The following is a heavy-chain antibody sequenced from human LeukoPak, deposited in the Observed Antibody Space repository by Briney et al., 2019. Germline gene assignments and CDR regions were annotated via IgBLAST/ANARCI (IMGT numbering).Heavy chain of an antibody. CDR2: IIPIFGTA. D-gene: IGHD3-22*01. Sequence: GASVKVSCKASGGTFSSYAISRVRQAPGQGLEWMGRIIPIFGTANYAQKFQGRVTITTDESTSTAYMELSSLRSEDTAVYYCAREISGDSSGYRHDYWGQGTLVTVSS. CDR1: GGTFSSYA. CDR3: AREISGDSSGYRHDY. V-gene: IGHV1-69*05. J-gene: IGHJ4*02.